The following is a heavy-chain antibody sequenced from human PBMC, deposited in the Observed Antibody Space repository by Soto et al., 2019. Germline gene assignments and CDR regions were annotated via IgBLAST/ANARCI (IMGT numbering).Heavy chain of an antibody. D-gene: IGHD2-15*01. Sequence: ASVKVSCKASGYTFTSYAMHWVRQAPGQRLEWMGWINAGNGNTKYSQKFQGRVTITRDTSASTAYMELSSLRSEDTAVYYCARGDYCSGGSCYRRIYGVLSLFDYWGQGTLVTVSS. J-gene: IGHJ4*02. V-gene: IGHV1-3*01. CDR3: ARGDYCSGGSCYRRIYGVLSLFDY. CDR2: INAGNGNT. CDR1: GYTFTSYA.